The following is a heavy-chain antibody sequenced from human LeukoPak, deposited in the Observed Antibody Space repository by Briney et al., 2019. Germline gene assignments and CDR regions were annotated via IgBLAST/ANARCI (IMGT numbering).Heavy chain of an antibody. CDR2: IKSKTDGGTT. CDR3: ARGPPSIFGVVTVPYYFDY. D-gene: IGHD3-3*01. V-gene: IGHV3-15*07. Sequence: GGSLRLSCAASGFTFSNAWMNWVRQAPGKGLEWVGRIKSKTDGGTTDYAAPVKGRFTISRDNSKNTLYLQMNSLRAEDTAVYYCARGPPSIFGVVTVPYYFDYWGQGTLVTVSS. J-gene: IGHJ4*02. CDR1: GFTFSNAW.